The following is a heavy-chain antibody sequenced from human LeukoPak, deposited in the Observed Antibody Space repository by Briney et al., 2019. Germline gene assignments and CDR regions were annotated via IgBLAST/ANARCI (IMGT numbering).Heavy chain of an antibody. CDR3: ARESGFMMVGEINADNWIDP. CDR2: ISDDGSKR. J-gene: IGHJ5*02. Sequence: GGSLRLSCSGAGFTFRDSAFHWVRQAPGKGLEWVAVISDDGSKRFYADSVKGRFTISRDNSRDTLYLHMQTLRPEDSAVYYCARESGFMMVGEINADNWIDPWGQGTPVTVSS. D-gene: IGHD3-3*01. CDR1: GFTFRDSA. V-gene: IGHV3-30*04.